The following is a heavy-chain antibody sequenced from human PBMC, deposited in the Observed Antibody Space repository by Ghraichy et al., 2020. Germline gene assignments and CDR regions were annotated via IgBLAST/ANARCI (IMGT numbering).Heavy chain of an antibody. CDR3: ARENVPAALPTDPRYYYGMDV. Sequence: ASVKVSCKASGYTFTGYYMHWVRQAPGQGLEWMGWINPNSGGTNYAQKFQGWVTMTRDTSISTAYMELSRLRSDDTAVYYCARENVPAALPTDPRYYYGMDVWGQGTTVTVSS. J-gene: IGHJ6*02. CDR1: GYTFTGYY. CDR2: INPNSGGT. D-gene: IGHD2-2*02. V-gene: IGHV1-2*04.